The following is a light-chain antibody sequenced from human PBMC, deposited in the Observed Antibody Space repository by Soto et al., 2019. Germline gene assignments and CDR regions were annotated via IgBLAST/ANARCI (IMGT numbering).Light chain of an antibody. Sequence: QSALTQPASVSGSPGQSITISCTGTSSDVGSYNLVSWYQQHPGKARKLMIYEGSKRPSGVSNRFSGSKSGNTASLTISGLQAEDEADYYCCSYAGSSTSAVFGGGTQLTVL. CDR2: EGS. J-gene: IGLJ7*01. V-gene: IGLV2-23*01. CDR3: CSYAGSSTSAV. CDR1: SSDVGSYNL.